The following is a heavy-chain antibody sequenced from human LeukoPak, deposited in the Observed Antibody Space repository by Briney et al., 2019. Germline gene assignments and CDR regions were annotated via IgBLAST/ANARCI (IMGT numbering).Heavy chain of an antibody. CDR3: EYCWEYSSAPLYYFDY. Sequence: KPSETLSLTCAVYGGSFSSYYWSWIRQPPGKGLEWIGEINHSGSTNYNPSLKSRATISINTSKNQFSLKLSSVNAADAAVYYFEYCWEYSSAPLYYFDYWGQGTLVTVSS. CDR2: INHSGST. J-gene: IGHJ4*02. D-gene: IGHD6-6*01. CDR1: GGSFSSYY. V-gene: IGHV4-34*01.